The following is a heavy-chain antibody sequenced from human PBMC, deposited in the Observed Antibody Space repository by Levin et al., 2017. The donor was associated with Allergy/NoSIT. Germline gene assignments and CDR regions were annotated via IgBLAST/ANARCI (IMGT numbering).Heavy chain of an antibody. CDR2: ISHSGNT. J-gene: IGHJ4*02. CDR1: GDSISINTW. V-gene: IGHV4-4*02. CDR3: AKHRGRSQGY. Sequence: SQTLSLTCAVSGDSISINTWWSWVRQPPGKGLEWIGQISHSGNTDYSPSLKSRVTISVDRSQNQVSLNLYSVTAADTAVYYCAKHRGRSQGYWGQGTLVTVSS.